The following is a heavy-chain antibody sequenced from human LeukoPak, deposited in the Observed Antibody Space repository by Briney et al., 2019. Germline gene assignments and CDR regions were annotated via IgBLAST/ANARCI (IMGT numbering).Heavy chain of an antibody. Sequence: SETLSLTCTVSGGSISSGGYYWSWIRQPPGKGLEWIGYIYYSGSTYYNPSLKSRVTISVDTSKNQFSLKLNSVTAADTAVYYCATYSSSWSPPYYFDYWGQGTLVTVSS. CDR3: ATYSSSWSPPYYFDY. D-gene: IGHD6-13*01. J-gene: IGHJ4*02. CDR1: GGSISSGGYY. V-gene: IGHV4-39*01. CDR2: IYYSGST.